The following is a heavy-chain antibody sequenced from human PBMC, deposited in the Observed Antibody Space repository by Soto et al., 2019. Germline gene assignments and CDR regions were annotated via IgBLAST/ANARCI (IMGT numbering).Heavy chain of an antibody. V-gene: IGHV3-48*03. D-gene: IGHD2-2*01. J-gene: IGHJ6*02. Sequence: EVQLVESGGGLVQPGGSLRLSCAASGFTFSSYEMNWVRQAPGKGLEWVSYISSSGSTIYYADSVKGRFTISRDNAKNSLYLQMNSLSAEDTAVYYCARGYCSSTSCYYYYYGMDVWGQGTTVTVSS. CDR3: ARGYCSSTSCYYYYYGMDV. CDR2: ISSSGSTI. CDR1: GFTFSSYE.